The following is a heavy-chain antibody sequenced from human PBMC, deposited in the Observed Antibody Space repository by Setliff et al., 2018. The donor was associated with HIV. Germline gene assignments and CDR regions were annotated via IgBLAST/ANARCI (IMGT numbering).Heavy chain of an antibody. CDR3: ARQNSGWGVGLYYFDY. CDR1: GGSISSGSYY. J-gene: IGHJ4*02. D-gene: IGHD6-19*01. V-gene: IGHV4-61*02. Sequence: SETLSLTCTVSGGSISSGSYYWSWIRQPAGKGLEWIGRIYTTGITNYIPSLKSRVTISLDTSKNQFSLKLTSVTAADTALYYCARQNSGWGVGLYYFDYWGRGTLVTVSS. CDR2: IYTTGIT.